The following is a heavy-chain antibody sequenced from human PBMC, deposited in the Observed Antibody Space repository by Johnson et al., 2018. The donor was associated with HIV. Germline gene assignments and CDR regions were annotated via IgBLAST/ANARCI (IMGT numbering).Heavy chain of an antibody. J-gene: IGHJ3*02. V-gene: IGHV3-9*01. CDR3: TTDWPLRDLDWLFHDAFDI. CDR1: GFTFDDYA. Sequence: VLLVESGGGVVQPERSLRLSCAASGFTFDDYAMHWVRQAPGKGLEWVSGISWNSGSIGYADSVKGRFTISRDNAKNSLYLQMKSLKTEDTAMYYCTTDWPLRDLDWLFHDAFDIWGQGTMVTVAS. D-gene: IGHD3-9*01. CDR2: ISWNSGSI.